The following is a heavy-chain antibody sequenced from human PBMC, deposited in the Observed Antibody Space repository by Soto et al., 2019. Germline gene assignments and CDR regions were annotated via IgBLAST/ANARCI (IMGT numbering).Heavy chain of an antibody. CDR2: IYYSGST. Sequence: SETLSLTCTVSGGSISSGGYYWSWIRQHPGKGLEWIGYIYYSGSTYYNPSLKSRVTISVDTSKNQFSLKLSSVTAADTAVYYCARDLKSDFWSGYDYWGQGTLVTVSS. V-gene: IGHV4-31*03. CDR1: GGSISSGGYY. CDR3: ARDLKSDFWSGYDY. D-gene: IGHD3-3*01. J-gene: IGHJ4*02.